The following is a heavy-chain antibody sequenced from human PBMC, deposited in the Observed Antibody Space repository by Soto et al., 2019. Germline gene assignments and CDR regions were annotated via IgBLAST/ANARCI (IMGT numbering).Heavy chain of an antibody. J-gene: IGHJ6*01. V-gene: IGHV3-11*06. D-gene: IGHD6-6*01. CDR3: ARAQSLEDSSSSGYYYYGMDV. Sequence: MRPSCAASRFTFSDYYMSWTRQAPGQGLERVSYIGTSSSYTNYADSVKCRFIVSRDNAKNSLYVEMNRLRAEDPAVYYCARAQSLEDSSSSGYYYYGMDVWERGTTVAVSS. CDR2: IGTSSSYT. CDR1: RFTFSDYY.